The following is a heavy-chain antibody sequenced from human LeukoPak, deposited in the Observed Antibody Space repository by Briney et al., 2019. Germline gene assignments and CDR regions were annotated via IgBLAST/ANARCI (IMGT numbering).Heavy chain of an antibody. CDR2: ISGGGGST. CDR3: AKDRDDGSAYYYADY. CDR1: GFTFRSYA. J-gene: IGHJ4*02. V-gene: IGHV3-23*01. D-gene: IGHD3-22*01. Sequence: GSLRLSCAVSGFTFRSYAMSWVRQAPGKGLEWVSVISGGGGSTYYADSVKGRFTISRDNSKNTLYLQMNSLRAEDTAVYYCAKDRDDGSAYYYADYWGQGTLVTVSS.